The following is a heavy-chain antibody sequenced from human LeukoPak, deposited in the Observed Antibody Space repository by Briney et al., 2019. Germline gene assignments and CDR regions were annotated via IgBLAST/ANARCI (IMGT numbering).Heavy chain of an antibody. D-gene: IGHD3-3*01. CDR3: TTDTGYDFWYYFDY. J-gene: IGHJ4*02. CDR2: IKSKSDGETT. V-gene: IGHV3-15*01. CDR1: GFTFSNAW. Sequence: PGGSLRLSCAASGFTFSNAWMSWVRHAPGKGLEWVGRIKSKSDGETTDYAAPVKGRFTISRDDSKNTLYLQMNSLKTEDTAVYYCTTDTGYDFWYYFDYWGQGTLVTVSS.